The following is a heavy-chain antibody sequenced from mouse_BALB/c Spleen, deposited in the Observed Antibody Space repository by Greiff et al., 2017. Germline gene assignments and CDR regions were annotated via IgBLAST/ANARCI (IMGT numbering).Heavy chain of an antibody. CDR1: GYSITSDYA. J-gene: IGHJ2*01. CDR2: ISYSGST. Sequence: EVQLQESGPGLVKPSQSLSLTCTVTGYSITSDYAWNWIRQFPGNKLEWMGYISYSGSTSYNPSLKSRISITRDTSKNQFFLQLNSVTTEDTATYYCARRYDYFDYWGQGTTLTVSS. D-gene: IGHD2-14*01. V-gene: IGHV3-2*02. CDR3: ARRYDYFDY.